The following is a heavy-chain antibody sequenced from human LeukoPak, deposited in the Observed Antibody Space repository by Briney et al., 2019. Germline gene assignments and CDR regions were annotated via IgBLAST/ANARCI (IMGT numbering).Heavy chain of an antibody. CDR3: ARRQTYYYDSGGYGAFDI. D-gene: IGHD3-22*01. J-gene: IGHJ3*02. CDR2: INHSGST. Sequence: SETLSLTCAVYGGSFSGYYWSWIRQPPGKGLEWIGEINHSGSTYYNPSLKSRVTISVDTSKNQFSLKLSSVTAADTAVYYCARRQTYYYDSGGYGAFDIWGQGTMVTVSS. V-gene: IGHV4-34*01. CDR1: GGSFSGYY.